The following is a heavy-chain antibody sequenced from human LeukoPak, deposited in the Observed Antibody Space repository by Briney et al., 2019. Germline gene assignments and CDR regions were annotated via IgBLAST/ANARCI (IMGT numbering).Heavy chain of an antibody. Sequence: GRSLRLSCAASGFRFSSYAMHWVRQAPGKGPEWVAVISYDGSNKYYADSVKGRFTISRDNSKNTLYLQMNSLRAEDTAVYYCARAYCGGDCYSLDYWGQGTLVTVSS. CDR3: ARAYCGGDCYSLDY. D-gene: IGHD2-21*02. CDR1: GFRFSSYA. V-gene: IGHV3-30-3*01. CDR2: ISYDGSNK. J-gene: IGHJ4*02.